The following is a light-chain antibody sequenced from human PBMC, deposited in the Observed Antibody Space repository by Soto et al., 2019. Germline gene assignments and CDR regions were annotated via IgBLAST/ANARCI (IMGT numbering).Light chain of an antibody. CDR3: ISYTSISTLMV. J-gene: IGLJ2*01. V-gene: IGLV2-14*01. Sequence: QSALTQPASVSGSPGQSITISCTGTSSDVGGYNYVSWYQQHPGKAPKLMIYDVSNRPSGVSNRFSGSKSGNTASLTISGLQAEDEADYYSISYTSISTLMVFVRGTKLTVL. CDR2: DVS. CDR1: SSDVGGYNY.